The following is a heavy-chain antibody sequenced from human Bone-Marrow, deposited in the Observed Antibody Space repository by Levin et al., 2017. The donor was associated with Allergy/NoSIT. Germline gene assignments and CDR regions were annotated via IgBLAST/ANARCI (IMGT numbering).Heavy chain of an antibody. D-gene: IGHD2-21*01. CDR3: AGHMTASEYYYGMDV. V-gene: IGHV3-33*01. Sequence: AGGSLRLSCAGSGFSFNRYGIHWVRQAPGKGLEWVALTWYDGSNQYYIDSVKGRFSISRDNSKNTLYLQMNSLRAEDTAVYYCAGHMTASEYYYGMDVWGQGTTVTVSS. CDR2: TWYDGSNQ. CDR1: GFSFNRYG. J-gene: IGHJ6*02.